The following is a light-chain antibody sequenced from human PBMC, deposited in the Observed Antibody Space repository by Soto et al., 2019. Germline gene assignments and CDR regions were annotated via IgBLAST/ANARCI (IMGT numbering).Light chain of an antibody. J-gene: IGLJ2*01. CDR2: EGN. CDR3: WSYAGRRTFEV. CDR1: SSDVGSYNV. Sequence: QSVLTQPASVSGSPGQSITISCTGSSSDVGSYNVVSWYQQYPGKAPKLMIFEGNKRPSGVSNRFSASKSGNTASLTISGLQAEDEADYYCWSYAGRRTFEVFGGGTKLTVL. V-gene: IGLV2-23*03.